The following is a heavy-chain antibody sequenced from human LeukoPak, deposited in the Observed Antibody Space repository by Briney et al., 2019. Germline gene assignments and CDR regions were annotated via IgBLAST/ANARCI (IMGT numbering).Heavy chain of an antibody. D-gene: IGHD6-19*01. CDR2: INSDGSST. CDR1: GFTFSSYW. V-gene: IGHV3-74*01. J-gene: IGHJ4*02. Sequence: GGPLRLSCAASGFTFSSYWMHWVRQAPGKGLAWVSRINSDGSSTSYADSVKGRFTISRDNAKNTLYLQMNSLRAEDTAVYYCARDGGARRSNIAVARMTDFDYWGQGTLVTVSS. CDR3: ARDGGARRSNIAVARMTDFDY.